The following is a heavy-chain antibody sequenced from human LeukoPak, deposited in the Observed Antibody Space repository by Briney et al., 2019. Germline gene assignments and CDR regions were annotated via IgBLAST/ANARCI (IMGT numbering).Heavy chain of an antibody. Sequence: GGSLRLSCAASGFSFSSYWMSWVRQVPGKGLEWVANIKQDGSEKYYVDSVKGRFTISRDNAKNSLHLQMDSLRAEDTAVYYCARGRYCSSSSCFFDYWGQGTVVTVSS. J-gene: IGHJ4*02. CDR2: IKQDGSEK. D-gene: IGHD2-2*01. V-gene: IGHV3-7*01. CDR3: ARGRYCSSSSCFFDY. CDR1: GFSFSSYW.